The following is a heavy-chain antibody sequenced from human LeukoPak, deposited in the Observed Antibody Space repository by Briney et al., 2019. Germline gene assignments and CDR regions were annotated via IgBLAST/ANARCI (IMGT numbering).Heavy chain of an antibody. Sequence: PGGSLRLSCVASGFTFSNSRMAWVRQAPGKGLEWVANIKQDGGTKHYADSLRGRFTISRDNPKNSLYLQMNSLRSDDTALYYYARDTVGSLDYWGQGILVTVAS. CDR2: IKQDGGTK. J-gene: IGHJ4*02. CDR3: ARDTVGSLDY. CDR1: GFTFSNSR. D-gene: IGHD2-8*02. V-gene: IGHV3-7*01.